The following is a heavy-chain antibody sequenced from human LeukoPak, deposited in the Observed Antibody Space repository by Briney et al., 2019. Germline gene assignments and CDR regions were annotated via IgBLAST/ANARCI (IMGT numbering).Heavy chain of an antibody. CDR3: AKNMGRWLVTQTAEYFQN. CDR2: VSGSGSTT. D-gene: IGHD6-19*01. J-gene: IGHJ1*01. V-gene: IGHV3-23*01. CDR1: GFTFSTYG. Sequence: GGTLRLSCAASGFTFSTYGMNWVRQAPGKGLEWVSAVSGSGSTTYYARSVKGRFTVSRDNSKNTLYLQMNSLRVDDTAVYYCAKNMGRWLVTQTAEYFQNWGQGSLVTVSS.